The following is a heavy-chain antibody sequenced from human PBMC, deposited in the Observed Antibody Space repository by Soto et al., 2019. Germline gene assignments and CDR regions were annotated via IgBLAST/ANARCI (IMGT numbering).Heavy chain of an antibody. CDR3: ARSIITIFGVAYYYYYGMDV. J-gene: IGHJ6*02. V-gene: IGHV1-69*13. Sequence: SVKVSCKASGGTFSSYAISWVRQAPGQGLEWMGGIIPIFGTANYAQKFQGRVTITADESTSTAYMELSSLRSEDTAVYYCARSIITIFGVAYYYYYGMDVWGQGTTDTVSS. CDR1: GGTFSSYA. CDR2: IIPIFGTA. D-gene: IGHD3-3*01.